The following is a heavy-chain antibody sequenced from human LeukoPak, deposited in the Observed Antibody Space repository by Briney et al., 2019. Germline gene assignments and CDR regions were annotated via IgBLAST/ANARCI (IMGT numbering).Heavy chain of an antibody. J-gene: IGHJ4*02. Sequence: PGGSLRLSCAASGFPFSSYAVRWVRQAPGRGLQRVSSISGLGGSTYYADSVKGVFTLSRENSKHTLYLKLNSLRDEDAAVYYCEKSQPVLGYLDWLSSPFDSWGEGTVVSVSS. V-gene: IGHV3-23*01. CDR3: EKSQPVLGYLDWLSSPFDS. CDR2: ISGLGGST. CDR1: GFPFSSYA. D-gene: IGHD3-9*01.